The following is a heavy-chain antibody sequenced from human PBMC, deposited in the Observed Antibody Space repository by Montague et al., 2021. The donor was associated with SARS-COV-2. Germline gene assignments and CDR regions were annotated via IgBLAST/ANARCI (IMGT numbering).Heavy chain of an antibody. J-gene: IGHJ4*02. Sequence: PALVKPTQTLTLTCTFSGFSLNASGVGVSWIRQPPGKALEWLASIYWDDDKRYSSSLKTRLTITKDTSKSQVVLRMTNVDPVDTATYYCAHSPIERGFWGQGTLVTVSS. CDR1: GFSLNASGVG. D-gene: IGHD5-24*01. V-gene: IGHV2-5*02. CDR2: IYWDDDK. CDR3: AHSPIERGF.